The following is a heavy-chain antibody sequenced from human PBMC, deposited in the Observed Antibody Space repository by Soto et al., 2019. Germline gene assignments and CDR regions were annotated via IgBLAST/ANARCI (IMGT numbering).Heavy chain of an antibody. CDR3: AHRTRGYAYCVDF. J-gene: IGHJ4*02. CDR1: VFSLSTRGVG. Sequence: HITLKESGPTLVKPTQTLTLTCTFSVFSLSTRGVGVACIRQPPRKARKWLALILWDDDKCYSHSLKIRLTITEDPSKKPVVLTMTNMDPVDTATSYCAHRTRGYAYCVDFWGQGTLVTVSS. CDR2: ILWDDDK. D-gene: IGHD5-18*01. V-gene: IGHV2-5*02.